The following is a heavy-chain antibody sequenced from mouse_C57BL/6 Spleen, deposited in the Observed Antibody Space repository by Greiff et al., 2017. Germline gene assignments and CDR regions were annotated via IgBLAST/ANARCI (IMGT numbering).Heavy chain of an antibody. J-gene: IGHJ2*01. CDR1: GYAFSSYW. Sequence: QVQLQQSGAELVKPGASVKISCKASGYAFSSYWMNWVKQRPGKGLEWIGQIYPGDGDTNYNGKFKGKATLTADKSSSTAYMQLSSLTSEDSAVYFCARGGPVTTPYFDYWGQGTTLTVSS. CDR3: ARGGPVTTPYFDY. V-gene: IGHV1-80*01. CDR2: IYPGDGDT. D-gene: IGHD2-2*01.